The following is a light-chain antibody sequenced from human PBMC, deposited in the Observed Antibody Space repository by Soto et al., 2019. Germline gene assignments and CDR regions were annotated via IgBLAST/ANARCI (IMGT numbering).Light chain of an antibody. CDR3: XQHSNRLT. CDR2: DAS. Sequence: EIVLTQSPATLSLSPGERXTLSCRASQSVDSYLAWYQQKPGQAPRLLIFDASNRATGIPARFSGSGSGTDFTLTISSLEPXXFAXYXCXQHSNRLTFGGGTKVEI. V-gene: IGKV3-11*01. J-gene: IGKJ4*01. CDR1: QSVDSY.